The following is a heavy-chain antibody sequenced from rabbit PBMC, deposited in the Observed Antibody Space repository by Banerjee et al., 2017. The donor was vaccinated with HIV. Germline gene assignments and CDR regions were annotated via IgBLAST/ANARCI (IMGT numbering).Heavy chain of an antibody. J-gene: IGHJ4*01. CDR2: INTITGDT. CDR1: GFDFSSNA. Sequence: QEQLVESGGGLVQPEGSLTLTCKASGFDFSSNAMCWVRQAPGKGLEWIACINTITGDTVYATWAKGRFTISKASWTTVTLQMTSLTAADTATYFCARDLAGVTGWNFNLWGPGTLVTVS. CDR3: ARDLAGVTGWNFNL. D-gene: IGHD4-1*01. V-gene: IGHV1S45*01.